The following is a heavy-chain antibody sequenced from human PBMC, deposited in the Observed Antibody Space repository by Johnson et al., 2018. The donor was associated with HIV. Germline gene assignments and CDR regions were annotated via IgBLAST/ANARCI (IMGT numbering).Heavy chain of an antibody. CDR1: GFTFSSYA. V-gene: IGHV3-30-3*01. CDR2: ISYDGSNK. CDR3: ARQTLRAFDI. J-gene: IGHJ3*02. Sequence: QVQLVESGGGVVQPGRSLRLSCAASGFTFSSYAMHWVRQAQGKGLEWVAVISYDGSNKYYADSVKGRFTISRDNSKNKLYLQMNSLRAEDTAVYYCARQTLRAFDIWGQGTMVTVSS.